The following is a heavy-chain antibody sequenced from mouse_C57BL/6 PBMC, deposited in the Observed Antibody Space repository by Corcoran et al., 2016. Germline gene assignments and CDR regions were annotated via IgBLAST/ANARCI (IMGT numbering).Heavy chain of an antibody. CDR1: GYSITSGYY. J-gene: IGHJ1*03. D-gene: IGHD1-1*01. V-gene: IGHV3-6*01. CDR2: ISYDGSN. Sequence: DVQLQESGPGLVKPSQSLSLTCSVTGYSITSGYYWNWIRQFPGNKLEWMGYISYDGSNNYNPSLKNRISITRDTSKNQFFLKLNSVTTEDTATYYCANYGSRGGTGGFDVWGTGTTVTVSS. CDR3: ANYGSRGGTGGFDV.